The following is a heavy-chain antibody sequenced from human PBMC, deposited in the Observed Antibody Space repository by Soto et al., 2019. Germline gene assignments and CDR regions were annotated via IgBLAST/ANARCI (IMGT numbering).Heavy chain of an antibody. J-gene: IGHJ5*02. V-gene: IGHV1-3*01. CDR3: ARVGHIAVAGTEGAGWFDP. CDR1: GYTFTSYA. CDR2: INAGNGNT. Sequence: QVQLVQSGAEVKKPGASVKVSCKASGYTFTSYAMHWVRQAPGQRLEWMGWINAGNGNTKYSQKFQGRVTITRDTSASTAYMELSSVRSEDTAVYYWARVGHIAVAGTEGAGWFDPWGQGTLVTVSS. D-gene: IGHD6-19*01.